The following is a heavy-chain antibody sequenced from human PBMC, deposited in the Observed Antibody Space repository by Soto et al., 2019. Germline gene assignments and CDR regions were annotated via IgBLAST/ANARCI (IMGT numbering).Heavy chain of an antibody. CDR1: GGSISSSSYY. CDR3: VVVVAATPSWVFAN. CDR2: IYYSGST. Sequence: SETLSLTCTVSGGSISSSSYYWGWIRQPPGKGLEWIGSIYYSGSTYYNPSLKSRVTISVDTSKNQFSLKLSSVTAADTAVYYCVVVVAATPSWVFANWGQGTLVTVSS. D-gene: IGHD2-15*01. V-gene: IGHV4-39*01. J-gene: IGHJ4*02.